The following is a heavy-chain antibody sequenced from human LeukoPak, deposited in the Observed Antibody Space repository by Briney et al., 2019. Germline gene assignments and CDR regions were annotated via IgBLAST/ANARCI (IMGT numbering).Heavy chain of an antibody. Sequence: SGGSLRLSCAASGFTFRIFGLNWVRQAPGKGPEWVSYIDARSGITYYADSVQGRFTISRDDARESVFLQMDGLRVDDTAVYYCARVGGSYQYYFDYWGQGALVTVSS. J-gene: IGHJ4*02. CDR1: GFTFRIFG. D-gene: IGHD1-26*01. V-gene: IGHV3-48*04. CDR2: IDARSGIT. CDR3: ARVGGSYQYYFDY.